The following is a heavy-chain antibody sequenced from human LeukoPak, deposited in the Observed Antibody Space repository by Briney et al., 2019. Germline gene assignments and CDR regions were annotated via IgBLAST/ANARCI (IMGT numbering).Heavy chain of an antibody. CDR1: GFTFSSYA. J-gene: IGHJ5*02. V-gene: IGHV3-23*01. D-gene: IGHD3-9*01. Sequence: GGSLRLSCAASGFTFSSYAMSWVRQAPGKGLEWVSAISGSGGSTYYADSVKGRITISRDNSKNTVSLQMNSLRAEDTALYYCARDLDWGAFDAWGQGTLVTVSS. CDR2: ISGSGGST. CDR3: ARDLDWGAFDA.